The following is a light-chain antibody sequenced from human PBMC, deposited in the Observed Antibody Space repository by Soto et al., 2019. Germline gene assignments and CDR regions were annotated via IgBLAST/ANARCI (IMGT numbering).Light chain of an antibody. CDR3: QQYSSSTYT. V-gene: IGKV3-20*01. CDR1: QTVNNNY. CDR2: GAS. J-gene: IGKJ2*01. Sequence: IVLNQSACTVSLNTGERAILSCRASQTVNNNYLAWCQQKPGQAPRLLIYGASRRATGIPDRFSGSASGTDFTLTINSLEPEDFAVYYCQQYSSSTYTLGQGTKVDIK.